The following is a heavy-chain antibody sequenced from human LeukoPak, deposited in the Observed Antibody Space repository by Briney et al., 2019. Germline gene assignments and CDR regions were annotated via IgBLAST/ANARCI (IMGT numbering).Heavy chain of an antibody. D-gene: IGHD3-22*01. V-gene: IGHV4-34*01. Sequence: TSETLSLTCAVYGGSFSDYYWSWIRQPPGKGLEWMGEIDYTGNTNYNPSLKSRVTMSVDTSKNQFSLKLSSVAAADTAVYYCARDENSYYDSSGYYFWGQGTLVTVSS. CDR2: IDYTGNT. J-gene: IGHJ4*02. CDR1: GGSFSDYY. CDR3: ARDENSYYDSSGYYF.